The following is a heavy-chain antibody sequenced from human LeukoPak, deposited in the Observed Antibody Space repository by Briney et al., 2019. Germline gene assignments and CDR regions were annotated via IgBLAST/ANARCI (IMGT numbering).Heavy chain of an antibody. Sequence: GGSLRLSCAASGFTFSSYWMHWVRHAPGKGLVWASRINSDGSSTSYADSVKGRFTISRDNAKNTLYLQMNSLRAEDTAVYYCARDNYLTAIDYWGQGTLVTVSS. J-gene: IGHJ4*02. CDR1: GFTFSSYW. V-gene: IGHV3-74*01. CDR3: ARDNYLTAIDY. CDR2: INSDGSST. D-gene: IGHD3-9*01.